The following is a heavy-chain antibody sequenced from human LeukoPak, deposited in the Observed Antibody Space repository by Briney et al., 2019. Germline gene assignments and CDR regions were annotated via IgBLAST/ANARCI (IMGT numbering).Heavy chain of an antibody. CDR3: ARARAGYYYDSSGYLDY. Sequence: PGGSLRLSCAASGFTFSSYSMNWVRQAPGKGLEWVSYISSSSSTIYYADSVKGRFTISRDNAKNSLYLQMNSLRAEDTAVYYCARARAGYYYDSSGYLDYWGQGTLVTVSS. V-gene: IGHV3-48*01. CDR1: GFTFSSYS. J-gene: IGHJ4*02. D-gene: IGHD3-22*01. CDR2: ISSSSSTI.